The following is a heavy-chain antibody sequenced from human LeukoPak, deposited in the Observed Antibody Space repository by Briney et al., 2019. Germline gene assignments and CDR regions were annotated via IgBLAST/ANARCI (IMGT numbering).Heavy chain of an antibody. CDR1: GYTFTGYY. V-gene: IGHV1-2*02. CDR2: INPNSGDT. CDR3: ASVSSGYNYFDY. Sequence: SVKVSCKASGYTFTGYYMHWVRQAPGQGLEWMGWINPNSGDTNYAQKFQGRVTMTRDTSISTAYMELSRLRSDDTAVYYCASVSSGYNYFDYWGQGTLVTVSS. D-gene: IGHD3-22*01. J-gene: IGHJ4*02.